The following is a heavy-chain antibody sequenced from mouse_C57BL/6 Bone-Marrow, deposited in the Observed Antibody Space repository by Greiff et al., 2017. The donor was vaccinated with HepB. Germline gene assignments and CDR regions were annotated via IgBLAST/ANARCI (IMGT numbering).Heavy chain of an antibody. J-gene: IGHJ2*01. CDR2: ISDGGSYN. V-gene: IGHV5-4*01. CDR3: AIGKIYFDY. Sequence: EVQVVESGGGLVKPGGSLKLSCAASGFTFSSYAMSWVRQTQEKRLEWVATISDGGSYNYYTDKVKGRYTISSDNAKNNLYLQMSHLKSEDTAMYYCAIGKIYFDYWGQGTTLTVSS. CDR1: GFTFSSYA.